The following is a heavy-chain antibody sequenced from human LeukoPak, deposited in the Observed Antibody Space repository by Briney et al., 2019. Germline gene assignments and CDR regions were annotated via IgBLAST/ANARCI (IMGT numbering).Heavy chain of an antibody. CDR3: ARVCGPLLSFDAFDI. V-gene: IGHV3-30*05. CDR2: ISYDGSNK. Sequence: GGSLRLSCAASGFTFSSYGMHWVRQAPGKGLEWVAVISYDGSNKYYADSVKGRFTISRDNSKNTLYLQMNSLRAEDTAVYYCARVCGPLLSFDAFDIWGQGTMVTVSS. CDR1: GFTFSSYG. J-gene: IGHJ3*02. D-gene: IGHD1-26*01.